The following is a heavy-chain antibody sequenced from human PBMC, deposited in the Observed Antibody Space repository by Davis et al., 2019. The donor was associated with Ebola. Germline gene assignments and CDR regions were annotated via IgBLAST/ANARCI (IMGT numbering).Heavy chain of an antibody. CDR2: IKSETNGGTI. Sequence: GESLKISCVVSGLTFSEAWMNWVRQAPGRGLEWVGRIKSETNGGTIDYAAPVKGRFAMSRHDSENRLYLQMNSLKTEDSAVYYCTTDEGGARYWGQGTLVTVSS. V-gene: IGHV3-15*07. J-gene: IGHJ4*02. CDR3: TTDEGGARY. D-gene: IGHD4/OR15-4a*01. CDR1: GLTFSEAW.